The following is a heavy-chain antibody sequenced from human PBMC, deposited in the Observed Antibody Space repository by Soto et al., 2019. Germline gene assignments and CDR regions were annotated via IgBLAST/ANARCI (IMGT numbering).Heavy chain of an antibody. Sequence: GGSLRLSCAASGFTFSSYSMNWVRQAPGKGLEWVSYISSSSSTIYYADSVKGRFTISRDNAKNSLYLQMNSLRDEDTAVYYCARVPPYSSGWYYMVRGMDVWGQGTTVTVSS. CDR3: ARVPPYSSGWYYMVRGMDV. D-gene: IGHD6-19*01. CDR2: ISSSSSTI. J-gene: IGHJ6*02. V-gene: IGHV3-48*02. CDR1: GFTFSSYS.